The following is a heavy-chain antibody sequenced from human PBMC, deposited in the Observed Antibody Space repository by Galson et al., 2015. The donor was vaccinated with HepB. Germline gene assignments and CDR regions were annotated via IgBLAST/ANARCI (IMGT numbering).Heavy chain of an antibody. D-gene: IGHD4-17*01. J-gene: IGHJ3*02. CDR1: GGSISSSSYY. CDR3: ARRDYGDYVRNVGAFDI. CDR2: IYYSGST. Sequence: SETLSLTCTVSGGSISSSSYYWGWIRQPPGTGLEWIGSIYYSGSTYYNPSLKSRVTISVDTSKNQFSLKLSSVTAADTAVYYCARRDYGDYVRNVGAFDIWGQGTMVTVSS. V-gene: IGHV4-39*01.